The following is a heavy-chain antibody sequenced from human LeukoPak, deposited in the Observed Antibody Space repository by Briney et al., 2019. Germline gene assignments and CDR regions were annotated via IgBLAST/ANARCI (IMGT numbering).Heavy chain of an antibody. Sequence: GESLRLSCAASGFTFSSYAMSWVRQAPGKGLEWVSTISGSGGSTYYADSVNGRFTISRDNAKNSLYLQMNRLRAEDTAFYYCAKDAGYYYVSGIKYFDYWGQGTLVTVSS. D-gene: IGHD3-10*01. CDR2: ISGSGGST. J-gene: IGHJ4*02. V-gene: IGHV3-23*01. CDR1: GFTFSSYA. CDR3: AKDAGYYYVSGIKYFDY.